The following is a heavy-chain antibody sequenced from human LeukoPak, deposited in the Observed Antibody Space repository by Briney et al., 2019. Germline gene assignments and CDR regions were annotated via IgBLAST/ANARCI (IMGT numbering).Heavy chain of an antibody. V-gene: IGHV3-74*01. CDR1: GFTFSSYW. J-gene: IGHJ4*02. CDR3: ATEKWYRFDQ. Sequence: PGGSLRLSCAASGFTFSSYWMHWVRQAPGKGLMWVSRINSDGSSTSYADSVKARFTISRDNAKNSLYLQMNSLRAEDTAVYYCATEKWYRFDQWGQGTLVTVSS. D-gene: IGHD2-15*01. CDR2: INSDGSST.